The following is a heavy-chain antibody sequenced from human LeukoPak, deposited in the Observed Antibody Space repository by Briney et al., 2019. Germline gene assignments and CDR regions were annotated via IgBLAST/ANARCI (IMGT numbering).Heavy chain of an antibody. CDR1: RFSFTTAW. V-gene: IGHV3-15*01. CDR3: ATELWCSSTSCPYAFDI. CDR2: IKSKSSSETT. J-gene: IGHJ3*02. D-gene: IGHD2-2*01. Sequence: GGSLRLSCAASRFSFTTAWMSWVRQAPGKGLEWVGRIKSKSSSETTEYAAPVKGRFTISRDDSKNTLYLQMNSLKTEDTAIYYCATELWCSSTSCPYAFDIWGQGTMVTVS.